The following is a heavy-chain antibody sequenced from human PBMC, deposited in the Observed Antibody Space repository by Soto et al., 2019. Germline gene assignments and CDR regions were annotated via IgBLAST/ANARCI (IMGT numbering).Heavy chain of an antibody. D-gene: IGHD3-3*01. CDR2: IDSGGST. CDR3: ARDRSTIYAFDI. Sequence: EVQLVESGGGLVQPGGSLRLSCAASGFTVSSNYMSWVRQAPGKGLEWVSVIDSGGSTYYADSVKGRFTISRDNSKNTLYLQMNSLRAEDTAVYYCARDRSTIYAFDIWGQGTMVTVSS. J-gene: IGHJ3*02. CDR1: GFTVSSNY. V-gene: IGHV3-66*01.